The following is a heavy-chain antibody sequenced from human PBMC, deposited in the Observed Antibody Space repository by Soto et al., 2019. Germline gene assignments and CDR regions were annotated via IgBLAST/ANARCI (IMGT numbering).Heavy chain of an antibody. CDR2: INLRGNT. CDR1: GGSFSDFH. V-gene: IGHV4-34*01. CDR3: ARTHYSMDV. Sequence: QVQLLQWGAGLLKPSETLSLTCAVYGGSFSDFHWSWIRQPPGKGLEWIAEINLRGNTNYNPSLKSRVTMSVDTSQNQFSLKMTSVTAADTAGYYCARTHYSMDVWDKGTTVTVSS. J-gene: IGHJ6*03.